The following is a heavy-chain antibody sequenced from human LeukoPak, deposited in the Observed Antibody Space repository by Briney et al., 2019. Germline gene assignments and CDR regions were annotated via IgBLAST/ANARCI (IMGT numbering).Heavy chain of an antibody. CDR1: GFTFSITY. CDR3: ARADRDSDWYIDDC. J-gene: IGHJ4*02. D-gene: IGHD6-19*01. Sequence: GSLRLSCAASGFTFSITYMAWVRPAPGKGLEWVASIDTTSEYIFYTDSLKGRFTISRDNAKNSLYLQMNNLRAEDTAVYYCARADRDSDWYIDDCWGQGTLVTVSS. V-gene: IGHV3-21*01. CDR2: IDTTSEYI.